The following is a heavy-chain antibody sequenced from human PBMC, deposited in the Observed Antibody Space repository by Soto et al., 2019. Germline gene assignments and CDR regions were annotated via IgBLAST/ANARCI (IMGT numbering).Heavy chain of an antibody. Sequence: GWSLRLSCVASGFSFGSYAMNWVRQAPGKGLEWVSGINGSGGRKYYADSVRGRFTISRDNSQNTLYMQMNSLRAEDTAIYFCARPRDQVVVVVASALGFWGQGALVTVSS. V-gene: IGHV3-23*01. CDR2: INGSGGRK. J-gene: IGHJ4*02. D-gene: IGHD2-15*01. CDR1: GFSFGSYA. CDR3: ARPRDQVVVVVASALGF.